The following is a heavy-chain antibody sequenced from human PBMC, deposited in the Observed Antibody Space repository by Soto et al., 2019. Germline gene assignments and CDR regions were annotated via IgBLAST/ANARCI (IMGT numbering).Heavy chain of an antibody. Sequence: QVQLVESGGGVVQPGRSLRLSCAASGFTFSSYGMHWVHQAPGKGLEWVAVIWYDGSNKYYADSVKGRFTISRDNSKNTLYLQMNSLRAEDTAVYYCARVSWVYADGPDAFDIWGQGTMVTVSS. CDR2: IWYDGSNK. D-gene: IGHD2-8*01. V-gene: IGHV3-33*01. CDR1: GFTFSSYG. CDR3: ARVSWVYADGPDAFDI. J-gene: IGHJ3*02.